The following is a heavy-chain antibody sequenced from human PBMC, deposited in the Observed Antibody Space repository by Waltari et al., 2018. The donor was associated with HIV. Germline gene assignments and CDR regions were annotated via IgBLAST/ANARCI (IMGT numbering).Heavy chain of an antibody. CDR2: ISSSSSTI. CDR3: ARQAVAGDY. J-gene: IGHJ4*02. V-gene: IGHV3-48*04. CDR1: GFTFSSYS. D-gene: IGHD6-19*01. Sequence: EVQLVESGGGLVQPGGSLRLSCPASGFTFSSYSLNWARQAPGKGLEWVSYISSSSSTIYYADSVKGRFTISRDNAKNSLYLQMNSLRAEDTAVYYCARQAVAGDYWGQGTLVTVSS.